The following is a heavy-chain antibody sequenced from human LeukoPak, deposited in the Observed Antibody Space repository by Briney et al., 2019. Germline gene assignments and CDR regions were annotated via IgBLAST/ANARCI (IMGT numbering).Heavy chain of an antibody. CDR2: INAILGMA. Sequence: SVKDTCQASRGTHSSYAISGVRQAPGREGAWRVRINAILGMANYAQNFQGRVTITADKSTSTAYMELSSLRSDVTAVYFCARAATTAVFYFDFWGQGTLVTVSS. J-gene: IGHJ4*01. V-gene: IGHV1-69*04. CDR3: ARAATTAVFYFDF. CDR1: RGTHSSYA. D-gene: IGHD1-1*01.